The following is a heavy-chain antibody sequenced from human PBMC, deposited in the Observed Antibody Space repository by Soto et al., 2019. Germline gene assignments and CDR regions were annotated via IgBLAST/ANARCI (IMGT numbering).Heavy chain of an antibody. D-gene: IGHD4-17*01. Sequence: PSETLSLTCTVSGGSISSGGYYWSWIRQHPGKGLEWIGYIYYSGSTYYNPSLKSRVTISVDTSKNQFSLKLSSVTAADTAVYYCARFYGPLSYFDYWGQGTLVTVSS. CDR2: IYYSGST. CDR3: ARFYGPLSYFDY. J-gene: IGHJ4*02. CDR1: GGSISSGGYY. V-gene: IGHV4-31*03.